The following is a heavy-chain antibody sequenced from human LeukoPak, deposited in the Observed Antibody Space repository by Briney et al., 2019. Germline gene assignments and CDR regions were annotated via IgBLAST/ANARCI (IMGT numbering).Heavy chain of an antibody. D-gene: IGHD6-13*01. CDR2: IDPSDSYT. V-gene: IGHV5-10-1*01. CDR1: GYSFIRYW. CDR3: ARRIAADAFDI. Sequence: GESLKISCQGSGYSFIRYWINWVRKMPGKGLEWMGTIDPSDSYTNYSPSFQGHVNISDDKSISTAYLQWSSLKASDTAMYYCARRIAADAFDIWGQGTMVTVSS. J-gene: IGHJ3*02.